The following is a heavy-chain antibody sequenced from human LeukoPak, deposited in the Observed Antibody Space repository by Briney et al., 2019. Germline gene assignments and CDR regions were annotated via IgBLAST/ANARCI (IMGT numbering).Heavy chain of an antibody. J-gene: IGHJ6*02. Sequence: PAASVKLSCTASGGTFSSYAISWVRQAPGQGLEWMGRIIPIFGIANYAQKFQGRVTITADKSTSTAYMELSSLRSEDTAVYYCARGCGGDCYSEDYYYGMDVWGQGTTVTVSS. V-gene: IGHV1-69*04. D-gene: IGHD2-21*02. CDR1: GGTFSSYA. CDR3: ARGCGGDCYSEDYYYGMDV. CDR2: IIPIFGIA.